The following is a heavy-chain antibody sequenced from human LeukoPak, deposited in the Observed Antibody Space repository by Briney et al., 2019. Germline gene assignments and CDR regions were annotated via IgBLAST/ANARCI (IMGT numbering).Heavy chain of an antibody. J-gene: IGHJ4*02. CDR3: AGNWIKEGWLPQFDY. V-gene: IGHV3-7*01. CDR2: IKQDGSEK. CDR1: GFTFSSYW. D-gene: IGHD1-1*01. Sequence: GGSLRLSCAASGFTFSSYWMSWVRQAPGKGLEWVANIKQDGSEKYYVDSVKGRFTISRDNARNPLYLQMNSLRAEDTAVYYCAGNWIKEGWLPQFDYWGQGTLVTVSS.